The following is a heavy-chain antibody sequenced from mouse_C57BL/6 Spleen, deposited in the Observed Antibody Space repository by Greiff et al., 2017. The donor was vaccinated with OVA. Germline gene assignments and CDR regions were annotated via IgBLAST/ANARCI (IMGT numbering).Heavy chain of an antibody. CDR1: GYTFTSYW. V-gene: IGHV1-55*01. CDR3: ARSRVGYFDV. J-gene: IGHJ1*03. Sequence: VQLQQPGAELVKPGASVKMSCKASGYTFTSYWITWVKQRPGQGLEWIGDIYPGSGSTNYNEKFKSKATLTVDKSSSTAYMQLSSLTSEDTAVYYCARSRVGYFDVWGTGTTVTVSS. CDR2: IYPGSGST.